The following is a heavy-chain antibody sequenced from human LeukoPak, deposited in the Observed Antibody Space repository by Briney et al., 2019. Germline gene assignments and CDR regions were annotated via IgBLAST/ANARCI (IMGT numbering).Heavy chain of an antibody. D-gene: IGHD3-16*02. CDR3: AKAFYDYVWGSYRHPYYFDY. Sequence: GGSLRLSCAASGFTFSSYAMSWVRQAPGKGLEWVSAISGSGGSTYYADSVKGRFTISRDNSKNTLYLQMNSLRAGDTAVYYCAKAFYDYVWGSYRHPYYFDYWGQGTLVTVSS. J-gene: IGHJ4*02. V-gene: IGHV3-23*01. CDR2: ISGSGGST. CDR1: GFTFSSYA.